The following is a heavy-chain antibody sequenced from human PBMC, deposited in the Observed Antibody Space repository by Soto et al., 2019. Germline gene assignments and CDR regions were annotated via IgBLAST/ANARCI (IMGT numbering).Heavy chain of an antibody. CDR3: ARRAGYQLPHDY. J-gene: IGHJ4*02. Sequence: EVRLLESGGGLVQPGGSLRLSCAASGFTFSSYAMSWVRQAPGKGLEWVPAISGSGGSTYYADSVKGRFTISRDNSKNTLYLQMNSLRAEDTAVYYCARRAGYQLPHDYWGQGTLVTVSS. CDR2: ISGSGGST. V-gene: IGHV3-23*01. D-gene: IGHD2-2*01. CDR1: GFTFSSYA.